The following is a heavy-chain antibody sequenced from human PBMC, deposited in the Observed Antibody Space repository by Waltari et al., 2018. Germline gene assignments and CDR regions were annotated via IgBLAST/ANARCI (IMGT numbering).Heavy chain of an antibody. J-gene: IGHJ2*01. CDR1: DFQVSLDW. D-gene: IGHD4-17*01. CDR3: ARGARRTSQTTGWWYFDL. V-gene: IGHV3-74*01. CDR2: SNSDGSSI. Sequence: EVQLVESGGGLVQPGGSLKLSCEAADFQVSLDWMLCVRQVPGKGLEWVSRSNSDGSSISYADSVKGRFTISKDNARNTVYLQMDSLRAEDTAIYYCARGARRTSQTTGWWYFDLWGRGTLLTVSS.